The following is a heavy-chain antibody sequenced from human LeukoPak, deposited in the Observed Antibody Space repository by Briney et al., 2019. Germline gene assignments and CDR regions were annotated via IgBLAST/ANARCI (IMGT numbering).Heavy chain of an antibody. CDR1: GYTFSSYT. D-gene: IGHD6-13*01. CDR2: MNPNSGNT. J-gene: IGHJ5*02. V-gene: IGHV1-8*02. CDR3: ARINIAAATALDP. Sequence: GASVMVSCKAFGYTFSSYTMHWVRQATGQGLEWMGWMNPNSGNTGYAQKFQGRVTMTRNTSISTAYMELSSLRSEDTAVYYCARINIAAATALDPWGQGTLVTVSS.